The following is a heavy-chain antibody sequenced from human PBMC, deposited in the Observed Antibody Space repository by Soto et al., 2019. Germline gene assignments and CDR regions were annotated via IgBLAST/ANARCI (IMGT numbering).Heavy chain of an antibody. CDR2: INHSGST. CDR1: GGSFRGYY. CDR3: ARCKLGQWLVQVRWFDP. D-gene: IGHD6-19*01. Sequence: PSETLSLTCAVYGGSFRGYYWSWIRQPPGKGREWIGEINHSGSTNYNPSLKSRVTISVDTSKNQFSLKLSSVTAADTAVYYCARCKLGQWLVQVRWFDPWGQGTLVTVSS. J-gene: IGHJ5*02. V-gene: IGHV4-34*01.